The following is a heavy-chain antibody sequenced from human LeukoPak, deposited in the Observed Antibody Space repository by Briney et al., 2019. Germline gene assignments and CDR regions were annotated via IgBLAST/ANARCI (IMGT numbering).Heavy chain of an antibody. CDR1: GGSIGTYY. V-gene: IGHV4-59*08. CDR2: IYVTGN. D-gene: IGHD3-16*02. J-gene: IGHJ6*03. Sequence: KPSETLSLTCTVSGGSIGTYYWSWVRQSPGKGLEWIGYIYVTGNRYNPYLQSRVTISVDTSRNQFFLKMSSVTAADTAVYYCAIHIGGGIEDMDVWGKGTKVTVSS. CDR3: AIHIGGGIEDMDV.